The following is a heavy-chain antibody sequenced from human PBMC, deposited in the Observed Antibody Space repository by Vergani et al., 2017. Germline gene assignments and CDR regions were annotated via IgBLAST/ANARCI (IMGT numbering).Heavy chain of an antibody. J-gene: IGHJ4*02. D-gene: IGHD6-13*01. CDR1: GFTFRSYT. V-gene: IGHV3-30-3*01. Sequence: QVQLVESGGGVVQPGRSLRLSCAASGFTFRSYTMHWARQAPGKGLEWVAVISYDGSNKYYADSVKGRFTISRDNSKNTLYLQMNSLRAEDTAVYYCARDEAAGVFEYWGQGTLVTVSS. CDR2: ISYDGSNK. CDR3: ARDEAAGVFEY.